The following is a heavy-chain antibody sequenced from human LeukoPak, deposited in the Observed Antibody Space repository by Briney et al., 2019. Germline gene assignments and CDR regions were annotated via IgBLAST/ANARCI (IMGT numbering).Heavy chain of an antibody. CDR1: GYTFTGYY. J-gene: IGHJ4*02. V-gene: IGHV1-2*05. CDR3: ARGRYDSSGYYHYTFDY. Sequence: ASVKVSCKASGYTFTGYYMHWVRQAPGQGLEWMGRINPNSGGTNYAQKFQGRVTMTRDTSISTAYMELSRLRSDDTDVYYCARGRYDSSGYYHYTFDYWGQGTLVTVSS. D-gene: IGHD3-22*01. CDR2: INPNSGGT.